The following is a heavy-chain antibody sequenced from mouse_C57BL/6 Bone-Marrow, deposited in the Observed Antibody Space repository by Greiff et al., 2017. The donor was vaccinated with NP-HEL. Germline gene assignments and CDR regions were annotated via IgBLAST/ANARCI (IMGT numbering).Heavy chain of an antibody. CDR2: IYPGDGDT. J-gene: IGHJ1*03. D-gene: IGHD1-1*01. CDR1: GYAFSSYW. CDR3: ARELRYPWYFDV. V-gene: IGHV1-80*01. Sequence: VKLQESGAELVKPGASVKISCKASGYAFSSYWMNWVKQRPGKGLEWIGQIYPGDGDTNYNGKFKGKATLTADKSSSTAYMQLSSLTSEDSAVYFCARELRYPWYFDVWGTGTTVTVSS.